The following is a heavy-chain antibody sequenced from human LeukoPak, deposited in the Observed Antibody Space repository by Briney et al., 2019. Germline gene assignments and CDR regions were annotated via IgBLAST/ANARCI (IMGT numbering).Heavy chain of an antibody. CDR1: GFTFSSYD. Sequence: PGGSLRLSCSASGFTFSSYDMHWVRQAPGKGLEYVSAISSNGGSTYYADSVKGRFTISRDTSKNTLYLQMNSLRAEDTALYFCAKKAQYDGHYPLDYWGQGTLVTVSA. J-gene: IGHJ4*02. CDR3: AKKAQYDGHYPLDY. D-gene: IGHD4/OR15-4a*01. V-gene: IGHV3-64*04. CDR2: ISSNGGST.